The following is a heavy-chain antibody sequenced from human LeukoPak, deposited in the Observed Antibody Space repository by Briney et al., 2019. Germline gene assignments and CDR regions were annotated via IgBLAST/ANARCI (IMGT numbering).Heavy chain of an antibody. CDR2: INPSGSST. V-gene: IGHV1-46*01. J-gene: IGHJ4*02. CDR3: AGGPLYYFDY. Sequence: ASVKVSCKASGYTFTNYYIHWVRQAPGQGLEWMGIINPSGSSTSYAQKFQGRVTMTRDTSTSTVYMELSSLRSEDTAVYYCAGGPLYYFDYWGQGTLVTVSS. CDR1: GYTFTNYY.